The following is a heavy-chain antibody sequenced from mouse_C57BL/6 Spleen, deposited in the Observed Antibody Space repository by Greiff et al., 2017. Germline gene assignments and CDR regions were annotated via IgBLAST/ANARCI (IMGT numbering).Heavy chain of an antibody. CDR2: IYPRDGST. CDR1: GYTFTSYD. V-gene: IGHV1-85*01. D-gene: IGHD1-1*01. Sequence: LVESGPELVQPGASVKLSCKASGYTFTSYDINWVKQRPGQGLEWIGWIYPRDGSTKYNEKLKGKATLTVDTSSSTAYKVRHSLTSEDSAVYFCARRYTVVATRYFDVWGTGTTVTVSS. J-gene: IGHJ1*03. CDR3: ARRYTVVATRYFDV.